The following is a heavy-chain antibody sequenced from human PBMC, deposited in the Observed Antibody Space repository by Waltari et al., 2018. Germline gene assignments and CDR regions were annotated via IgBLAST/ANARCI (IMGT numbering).Heavy chain of an antibody. CDR2: IYSGGST. CDR1: GFTVSSNY. Sequence: EVQLVESGGGLIQPGGSLRLSCAASGFTVSSNYMSWVRQAPGKGLEWVPVIYSGGSTYDADSVKGRFTSSRDNSKNTLYLQMNSLRAEDTAVYYCARDRSGSYGLAAFDIWGQGTMVTVSS. J-gene: IGHJ3*02. V-gene: IGHV3-53*01. CDR3: ARDRSGSYGLAAFDI. D-gene: IGHD1-26*01.